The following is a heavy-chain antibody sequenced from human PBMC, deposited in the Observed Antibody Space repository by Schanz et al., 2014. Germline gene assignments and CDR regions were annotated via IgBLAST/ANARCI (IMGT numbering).Heavy chain of an antibody. CDR2: INSDGSTT. V-gene: IGHV3-74*01. CDR3: ARENLNWEAFDI. CDR1: GFTFSSYW. Sequence: VQLVESGGGLVQPGGSLRLSCAASGFTFSSYWMHWVRQAPGKGLVWVSRINSDGSTTIYADSVKGRFTISRDNAKNLLYLEMTSLRGEDTAVYYCARENLNWEAFDIWGQGTVVTVSS. D-gene: IGHD7-27*01. J-gene: IGHJ3*02.